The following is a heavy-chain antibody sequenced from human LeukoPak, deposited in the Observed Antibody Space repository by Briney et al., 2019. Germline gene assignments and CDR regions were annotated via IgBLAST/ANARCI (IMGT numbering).Heavy chain of an antibody. CDR2: ISTSSSYI. J-gene: IGHJ4*02. V-gene: IGHV3-21*01. D-gene: IGHD3-22*01. Sequence: PGGSLRLSCAASGFTFSSYWMHWVRQAPGKGLEWVSCISTSSSYIYYADSVKGRFTISRDNAKNSLYLQMNSLRVEDTAVYYCARAVWDSSGHLFDYWGQGTLVTVSS. CDR1: GFTFSSYW. CDR3: ARAVWDSSGHLFDY.